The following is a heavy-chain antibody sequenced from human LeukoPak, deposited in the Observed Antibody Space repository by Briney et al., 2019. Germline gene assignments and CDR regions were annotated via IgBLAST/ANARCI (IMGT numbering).Heavy chain of an antibody. CDR1: GGSISSSSYY. J-gene: IGHJ4*02. CDR3: ARAQTDILTGYYY. D-gene: IGHD3-9*01. CDR2: IYHSGST. V-gene: IGHV4-30-2*01. Sequence: SETLSLTCTVSGGSISSSSYYWSWIRQPPGKGLEWIGYIYHSGSTYYNPSLKSRVTISVDRFKNQFSLKLSSVTAADTAVYYCARAQTDILTGYYYWGQGTLVTVSS.